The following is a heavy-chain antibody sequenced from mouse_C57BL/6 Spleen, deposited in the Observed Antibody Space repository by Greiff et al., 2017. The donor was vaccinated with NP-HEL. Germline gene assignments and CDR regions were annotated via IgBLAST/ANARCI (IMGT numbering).Heavy chain of an antibody. V-gene: IGHV5-17*01. CDR3: ARRTVVAIDY. D-gene: IGHD1-1*01. CDR2: ISSGSSTI. J-gene: IGHJ2*01. Sequence: EVHLVESGGGLVKPGGSLKLSCAASGFTFSDYGMHWVRQAPEKELEWVAYISSGSSTIYYADTVKGRFTISRDNAKNTLFLQMTSLRSEDTAMYYCARRTVVAIDYWGQGTTLTVSS. CDR1: GFTFSDYG.